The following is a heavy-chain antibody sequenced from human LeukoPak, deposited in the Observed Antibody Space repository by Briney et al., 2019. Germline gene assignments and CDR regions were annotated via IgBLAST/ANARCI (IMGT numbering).Heavy chain of an antibody. Sequence: SETLSLTCAVYGGSFSGYYWSWIRQPPGKGLEWIGEINHSGSTNYNPSLKSRVTISVDTSKNQFSLKLSSVTAADTAVCYCATSSGSYAYWGQGTLVTVSS. V-gene: IGHV4-34*01. D-gene: IGHD1-26*01. J-gene: IGHJ4*02. CDR2: INHSGST. CDR3: ATSSGSYAY. CDR1: GGSFSGYY.